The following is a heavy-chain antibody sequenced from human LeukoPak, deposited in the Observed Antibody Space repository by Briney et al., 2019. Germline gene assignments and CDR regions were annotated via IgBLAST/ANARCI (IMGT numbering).Heavy chain of an antibody. CDR3: AREPAAMGFDY. CDR1: GGSISSGDYY. D-gene: IGHD2-2*01. V-gene: IGHV4-30-4*01. J-gene: IGHJ4*02. Sequence: SETLSLTCTVSGGSISSGDYYWSWIRPPPGKGLEWIGYIYYSGSPYYNPSLKGRVTISVDMSKNQFSLKLSSVTAADTAVYYCAREPAAMGFDYWGQGTLVTVSS. CDR2: IYYSGSP.